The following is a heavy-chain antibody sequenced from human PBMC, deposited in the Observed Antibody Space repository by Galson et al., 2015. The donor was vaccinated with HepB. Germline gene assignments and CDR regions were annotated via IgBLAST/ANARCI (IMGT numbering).Heavy chain of an antibody. CDR1: GYTFTNDY. D-gene: IGHD1-26*01. J-gene: IGHJ5*02. CDR3: ARGRGSPNWFDP. V-gene: IGHV1-46*01. CDR2: INPTGGST. Sequence: SVKVSCKASGYTFTNDYLHWMRQAPGQGLEWMGIINPTGGSTTYAQKFQGRVTMTRDTSTSTVYMELSSLRSDDTAVYYCARGRGSPNWFDPWGQGILVTVSS.